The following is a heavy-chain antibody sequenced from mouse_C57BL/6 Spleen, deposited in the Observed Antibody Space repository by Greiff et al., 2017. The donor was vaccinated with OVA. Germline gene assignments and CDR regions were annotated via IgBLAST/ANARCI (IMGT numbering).Heavy chain of an antibody. Sequence: QVQLQQPGAELVRPGTSVKLSCKASGYTFTSYWMHWVKQRPGQGLEWIGVIDPSASYTNYNQKFKGKATLTVDTSASTAYMQLSSLTSEDSAVYYCARGITTVVAPYAMDYWGQGTSVTVSS. D-gene: IGHD1-1*01. J-gene: IGHJ4*01. CDR3: ARGITTVVAPYAMDY. V-gene: IGHV1-59*01. CDR1: GYTFTSYW. CDR2: IDPSASYT.